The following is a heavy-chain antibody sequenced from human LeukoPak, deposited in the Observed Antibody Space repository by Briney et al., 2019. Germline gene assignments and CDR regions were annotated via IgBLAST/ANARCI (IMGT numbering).Heavy chain of an antibody. D-gene: IGHD1/OR15-1a*01. CDR2: IYHSGST. CDR3: ARHLNNEAFDY. J-gene: IGHJ4*02. Sequence: PSETLSLTCTVPGGSISSSSYYWGWIRQPPGKGLEWIGSIYHSGSTYYNPSLKSRVTISVDTSKNQFSLKLSSVTAADTAVYYCARHLNNEAFDYWGQGTLVTVSS. V-gene: IGHV4-39*01. CDR1: GGSISSSSYY.